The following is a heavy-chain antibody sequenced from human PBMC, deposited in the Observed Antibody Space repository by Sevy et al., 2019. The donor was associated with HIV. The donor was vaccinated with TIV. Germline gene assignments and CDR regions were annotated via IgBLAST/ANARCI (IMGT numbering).Heavy chain of an antibody. Sequence: SGPTLVKPTQTLTLTCTFSGFSLTTSGMCVTWIRQPPGKALEWLALIDWDDDKFYSPSLKTRLTISRDTSKNQVVLRMTNTDPVDTATYYCARLRSYDDSRGHYMRGAFDTWGQGTMVTVSS. CDR3: ARLRSYDDSRGHYMRGAFDT. CDR1: GFSLTTSGMC. D-gene: IGHD3-22*01. CDR2: IDWDDDK. J-gene: IGHJ3*02. V-gene: IGHV2-70*01.